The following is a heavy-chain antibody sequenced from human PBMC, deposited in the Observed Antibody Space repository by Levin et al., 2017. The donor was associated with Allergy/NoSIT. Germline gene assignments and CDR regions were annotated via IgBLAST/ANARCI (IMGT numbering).Heavy chain of an antibody. V-gene: IGHV1-2*02. D-gene: IGHD4-23*01. J-gene: IGHJ3*02. CDR1: GYTFTGYY. Sequence: ASVKVSCKASGYTFTGYYMHWVRQAPGQGLEWMGWINPNSGGTNYAQKFQGRVTMTRDTSISTAYMELSRLRSDDTAVYYCARDQGPLGWTENAFDIWGQGTMVTVSS. CDR2: INPNSGGT. CDR3: ARDQGPLGWTENAFDI.